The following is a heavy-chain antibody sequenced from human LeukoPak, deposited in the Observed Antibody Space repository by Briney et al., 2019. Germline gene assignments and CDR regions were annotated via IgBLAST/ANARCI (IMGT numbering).Heavy chain of an antibody. CDR1: GYTFTSYY. J-gene: IGHJ4*02. D-gene: IGHD3-22*01. CDR3: ARDKYYDSSGYYVAGY. V-gene: IGHV1-46*01. Sequence: ASVKVSCKASGYTFTSYYMHWLRQAPGQGLEWMGIINPSGGSTSYAQKFQGRVTMTRDTSTSTVYMELSSLRSEDTAVYYCARDKYYDSSGYYVAGYWGQGTLVAVSS. CDR2: INPSGGST.